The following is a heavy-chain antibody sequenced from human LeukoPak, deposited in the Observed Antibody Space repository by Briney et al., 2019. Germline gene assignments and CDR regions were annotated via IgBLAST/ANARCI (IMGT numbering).Heavy chain of an antibody. D-gene: IGHD6-6*01. Sequence: GGSLRLSCAASGFTFSSSAMSWVRQAPGKGLEWVSAISGSGGSTYYADSVKGRFTISRDNSKNTLYLQMNSLRAEDTAVYYCAKDYSRDYSTSSFHYWGQGTLVTVSS. CDR2: ISGSGGST. J-gene: IGHJ4*02. CDR3: AKDYSRDYSTSSFHY. V-gene: IGHV3-23*01. CDR1: GFTFSSSA.